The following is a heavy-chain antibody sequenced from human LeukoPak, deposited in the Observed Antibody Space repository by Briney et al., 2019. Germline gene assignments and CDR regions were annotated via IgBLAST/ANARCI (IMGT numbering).Heavy chain of an antibody. Sequence: QAGGSLRLSCAASGFTFSENNVHWVRQAPGKGLEWVALISNDGNSKDYADSVKGRFTLSGDNSKTTLYLQTNSLRAEDTAVYYCARDRSGFYSVDYWGQGTLVTVSS. V-gene: IGHV3-30-3*01. CDR1: GFTFSENN. CDR2: ISNDGNSK. CDR3: ARDRSGFYSVDY. J-gene: IGHJ4*02. D-gene: IGHD5-12*01.